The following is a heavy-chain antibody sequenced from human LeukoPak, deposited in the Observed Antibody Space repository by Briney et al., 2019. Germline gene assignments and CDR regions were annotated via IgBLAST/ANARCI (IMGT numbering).Heavy chain of an antibody. D-gene: IGHD3-10*01. Sequence: GASVKVSCKASGYTFTGHYMHWVRQAPGQGLEWMGRINPNSGGTNYAQKFQGRVTMTRDTSISTAYMELSRLRSDDTAVYYCARETEIRDFDYWGQGTLVTVSS. CDR1: GYTFTGHY. V-gene: IGHV1-2*06. J-gene: IGHJ4*02. CDR3: ARETEIRDFDY. CDR2: INPNSGGT.